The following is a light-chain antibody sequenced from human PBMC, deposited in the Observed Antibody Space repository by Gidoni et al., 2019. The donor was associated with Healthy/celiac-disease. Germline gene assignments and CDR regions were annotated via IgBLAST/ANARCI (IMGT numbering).Light chain of an antibody. J-gene: IGKJ2*01. CDR2: DAS. CDR3: QQRSNWSYT. V-gene: IGKV3-11*01. CDR1: QSVSSY. Sequence: EIVLTQYPATLSLSPGERATLSCRASQSVSSYLAWYQQKPGQAPRLLIYDASNRATGIPARFSGSGSGTDFTLTISSLEPEDFAVYYCQQRSNWSYTFGQXTKLEIK.